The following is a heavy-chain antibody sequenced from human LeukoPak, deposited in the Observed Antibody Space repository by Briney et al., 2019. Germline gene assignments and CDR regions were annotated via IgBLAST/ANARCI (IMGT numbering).Heavy chain of an antibody. D-gene: IGHD3-10*01. V-gene: IGHV4-59*01. J-gene: IGHJ6*04. Sequence: LETLSLTCTVSGGSISSYYWSWIRQPPGKGLEWIGYIYYSGSTNYNPSLKSRVTISVDTSKNQFSLKLSSVTAADTAVYYCARMGLWFGELSTYYYYGMDVWGKGTTVTVSS. CDR2: IYYSGST. CDR3: ARMGLWFGELSTYYYYGMDV. CDR1: GGSISSYY.